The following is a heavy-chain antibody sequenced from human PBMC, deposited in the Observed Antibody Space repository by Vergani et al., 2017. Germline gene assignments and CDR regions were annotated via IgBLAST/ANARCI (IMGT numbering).Heavy chain of an antibody. Sequence: QVQLQESGPGLVKSSETLSLTCSVSFDSIRNLYCNWIRQPQGKGLEWIGSIHYSENTNYNPSLKTRVTISVDTSKNQFSLTLTSVTAADTAVYYCASDTHSGQKADRWGQGFLVTVTS. CDR2: IHYSENT. CDR1: FDSIRNLY. J-gene: IGHJ5*02. CDR3: ASDTHSGQKADR. D-gene: IGHD6-19*01. V-gene: IGHV4-59*11.